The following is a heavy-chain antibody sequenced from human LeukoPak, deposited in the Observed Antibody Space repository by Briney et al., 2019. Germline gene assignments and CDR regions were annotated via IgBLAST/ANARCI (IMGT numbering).Heavy chain of an antibody. CDR1: GFSLSTSGLG. CDR2: IYWDDDK. Sequence: ESGPTLVKPTHTLTVTCTFSGFSLSTSGLGVGWIRQPPGKALEWLAVIYWDDDKRYSPSLKSRLTITKDTSKNQVVLTMTNIDPVDTATYDCALSPDIAAAGIMSWFDPWGQGTLVTVSS. D-gene: IGHD6-13*01. V-gene: IGHV2-5*02. J-gene: IGHJ5*02. CDR3: ALSPDIAAAGIMSWFDP.